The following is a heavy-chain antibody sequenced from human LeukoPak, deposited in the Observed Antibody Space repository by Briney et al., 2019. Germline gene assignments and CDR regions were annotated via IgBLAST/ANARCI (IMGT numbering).Heavy chain of an antibody. CDR3: ARVVASYRYFDV. D-gene: IGHD5-12*01. CDR1: GGSISSGDSY. V-gene: IGHV4-30-4*01. Sequence: PSETLSLTCTVSGGSISSGDSYWSWIRQPPGKGLEWIGYIYYSGSTYYNPSLKSRVTISVDTSKNQFSLKLSSVTAADTAVYYCARVVASYRYFDVWGRGTLVTVSS. CDR2: IYYSGST. J-gene: IGHJ2*01.